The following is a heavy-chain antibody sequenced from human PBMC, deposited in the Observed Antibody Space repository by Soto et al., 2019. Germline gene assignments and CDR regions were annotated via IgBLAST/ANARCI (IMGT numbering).Heavy chain of an antibody. Sequence: QVQLVESGGGVVQPGRSLRLSCAASGFTFSSYAMHWVRQAPGKGLEWVAVISYDGSNKYYADSVKGRFTISRDNSKNTLYLQMNSLRAEDTAVYYCARRPGVYAIPVFYYYYGMDVWGQGTTVTVSS. CDR3: ARRPGVYAIPVFYYYYGMDV. D-gene: IGHD2-8*01. V-gene: IGHV3-30-3*01. CDR1: GFTFSSYA. CDR2: ISYDGSNK. J-gene: IGHJ6*02.